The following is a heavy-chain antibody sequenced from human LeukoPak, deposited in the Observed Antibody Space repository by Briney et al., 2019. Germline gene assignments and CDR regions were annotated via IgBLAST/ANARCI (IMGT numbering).Heavy chain of an antibody. J-gene: IGHJ4*02. CDR1: AFTFTSYA. D-gene: IGHD2-15*01. V-gene: IGHV3-23*01. CDR2: ISVSGGST. Sequence: GRSPRLSYAPSAFTFTSYATSSVRQAPGKGLQSVSAISVSGGSTYYADSVKGRFTISRDNSKNTLYLQMNSLRAEDTAVYYCAKEGVVPKFDYWGQGTLVTVS. CDR3: AKEGVVPKFDY.